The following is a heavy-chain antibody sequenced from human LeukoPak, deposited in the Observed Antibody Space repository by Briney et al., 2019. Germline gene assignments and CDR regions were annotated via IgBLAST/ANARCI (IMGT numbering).Heavy chain of an antibody. CDR1: GGPISRHY. Sequence: SETLSLTCTLSGGPISRHYWSWIRQPPGKGLEWLGYFYCSGNIIYNPSLKSRHPISVDTSKNQFSLKLSSETAADTAVYYCARAWDLYYFDYWGQGTLVTVSS. D-gene: IGHD1-26*01. J-gene: IGHJ4*02. CDR3: ARAWDLYYFDY. CDR2: FYCSGNI. V-gene: IGHV4-59*11.